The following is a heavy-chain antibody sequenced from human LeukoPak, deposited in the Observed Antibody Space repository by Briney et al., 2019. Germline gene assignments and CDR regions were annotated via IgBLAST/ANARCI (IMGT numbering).Heavy chain of an antibody. J-gene: IGHJ4*02. D-gene: IGHD3-22*01. CDR1: GGSISSSNW. CDR2: IYYSGST. CDR3: ASLRRGYSLYYFDY. V-gene: IGHV4-39*01. Sequence: SETLSLTCAVSGGSISSSNWWSWIRQPPGKGLEWIGSIYYSGSTYYNPSLKSRVTISVDTSKNQFSLKLSSVTAADTAVYYCASLRRGYSLYYFDYWGQGTLVTVSS.